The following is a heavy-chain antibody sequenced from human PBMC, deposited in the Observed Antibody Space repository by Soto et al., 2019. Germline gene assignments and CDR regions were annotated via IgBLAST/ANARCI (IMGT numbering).Heavy chain of an antibody. CDR3: VRGTPTPGLDI. CDR1: GFTFGNYA. J-gene: IGHJ6*02. CDR2: ITGGGGFT. V-gene: IGHV3-23*01. D-gene: IGHD1-7*01. Sequence: PGGSLRLSCATSGFTFGNYAMSWVRQAPGKGLEWVSGITGGGGFTNYADPVKGRFTISRDNTRNSLYLNMDSLRVGDTATYYCVRGTPTPGLDIWGRGTTVTVSS.